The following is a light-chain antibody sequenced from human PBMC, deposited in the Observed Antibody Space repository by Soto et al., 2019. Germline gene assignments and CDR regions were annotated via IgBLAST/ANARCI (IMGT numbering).Light chain of an antibody. V-gene: IGKV1-5*01. CDR2: GAS. CDR3: QQYDSYPYT. J-gene: IGKJ2*01. Sequence: DIQMTQSPSTLSASVGDRVTITCRASHNIGSWLAWYQQKPGKAPNLLIYGASSLQSGAPSRFSGSGFGTEFTLTISSLQPDDFATYHCQQYDSYPYTFGQGTKAEIQ. CDR1: HNIGSW.